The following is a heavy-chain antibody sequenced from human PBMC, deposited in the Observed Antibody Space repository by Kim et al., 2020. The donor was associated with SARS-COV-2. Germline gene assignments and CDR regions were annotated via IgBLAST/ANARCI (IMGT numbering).Heavy chain of an antibody. J-gene: IGHJ4*02. Sequence: AGSRKGRFTISRDTSKNTLYLQMNSLRAEDTAVYYCAKDIVVVTARAFDYWGQGTLVTVSS. CDR3: AKDIVVVTARAFDY. D-gene: IGHD2-21*02. V-gene: IGHV3-23*01.